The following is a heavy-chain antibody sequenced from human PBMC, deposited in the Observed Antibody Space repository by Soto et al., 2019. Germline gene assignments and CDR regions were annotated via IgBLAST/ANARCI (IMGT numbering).Heavy chain of an antibody. Sequence: QVTLKESGPTLVKPTQTLTLTCTFSGFSLSSTRMVVDWIRQPPGKALEWLALIYWDDDKRYSPFLKSRLTITKDTSKNQVVLTMSNMDPVDTARYYCAHIVVAGLGYYFDYWGQGTLVTVSS. CDR1: GFSLSSTRMV. V-gene: IGHV2-5*02. J-gene: IGHJ4*02. CDR3: AHIVVAGLGYYFDY. D-gene: IGHD6-19*01. CDR2: IYWDDDK.